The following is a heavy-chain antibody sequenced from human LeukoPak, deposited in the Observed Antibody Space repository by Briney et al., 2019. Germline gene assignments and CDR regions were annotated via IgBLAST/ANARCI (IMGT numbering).Heavy chain of an antibody. D-gene: IGHD3-22*01. J-gene: IGHJ4*02. CDR2: IGASGLNT. Sequence: GGSLRLSCAASGFSFSAYAMSWVRQAPGKGLEWVSGIGASGLNTYYAGTVKGRLTISRDNSNNAVYLQLYSLRVDDTAVYYCAKNWDDYDSSGPIDHWGQGALVTVSS. V-gene: IGHV3-23*01. CDR1: GFSFSAYA. CDR3: AKNWDDYDSSGPIDH.